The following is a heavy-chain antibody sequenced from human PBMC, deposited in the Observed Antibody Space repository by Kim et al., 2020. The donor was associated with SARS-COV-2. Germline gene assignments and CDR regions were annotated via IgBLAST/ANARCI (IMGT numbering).Heavy chain of an antibody. CDR3: ARVHSSTWKIDY. V-gene: IGHV6-1*01. J-gene: IGHJ4*02. D-gene: IGHD2-2*01. Sequence: DDAVSVKSRITINPDTSKNHFSLQLNSVTPEDTAVYYCARVHSSTWKIDYWGQGTLVTVSS.